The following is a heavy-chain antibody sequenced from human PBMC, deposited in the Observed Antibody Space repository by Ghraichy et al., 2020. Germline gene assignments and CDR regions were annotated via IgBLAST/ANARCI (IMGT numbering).Heavy chain of an antibody. J-gene: IGHJ6*02. CDR1: GFTVSSNY. CDR3: ARGLTVIAYYYGMDV. Sequence: GGSLRLSCAASGFTVSSNYMSWVRQAPGKGLEWVSVIYSGGSTYYADSVKGRFTISRDNSKNTLYLQMNSLRAEDTAVYYCARGLTVIAYYYGMDVWGQGTTVTVSS. V-gene: IGHV3-53*01. CDR2: IYSGGST. D-gene: IGHD4-11*01.